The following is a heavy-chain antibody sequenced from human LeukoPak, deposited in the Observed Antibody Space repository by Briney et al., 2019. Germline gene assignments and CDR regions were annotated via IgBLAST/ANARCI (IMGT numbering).Heavy chain of an antibody. D-gene: IGHD3-10*01. CDR3: ASSMVRGVIITDY. CDR2: INPSGGST. Sequence: ASVKVSCKASGYTFTSYGISWVRQAPGQGLEWMGIINPSGGSTSYAQKFQGRVTMTRDTSTSTVYMELSSLRSEDTAVYYCASSMVRGVIITDYWGQGTLVTVSS. CDR1: GYTFTSYG. V-gene: IGHV1-46*01. J-gene: IGHJ4*02.